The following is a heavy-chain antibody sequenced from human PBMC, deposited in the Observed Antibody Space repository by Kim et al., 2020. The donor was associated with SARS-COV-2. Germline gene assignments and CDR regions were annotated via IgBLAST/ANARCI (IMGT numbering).Heavy chain of an antibody. Sequence: GGSLRLSCAASGFTFSNAWMSWVRQAPGKGLEWVGRIKSKTDGGTTDYAAPVKGRFTISRDDSKNTLYLQMNSLKTEDTAVYYCTTRIAVAGPYYFDYWGQGTLVTVSS. CDR1: GFTFSNAW. D-gene: IGHD6-19*01. J-gene: IGHJ4*02. CDR2: IKSKTDGGTT. CDR3: TTRIAVAGPYYFDY. V-gene: IGHV3-15*01.